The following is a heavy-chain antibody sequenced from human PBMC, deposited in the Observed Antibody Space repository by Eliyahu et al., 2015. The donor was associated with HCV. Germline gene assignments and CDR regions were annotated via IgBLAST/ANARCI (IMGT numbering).Heavy chain of an antibody. J-gene: IGHJ4*02. V-gene: IGHV2-5*01. D-gene: IGHD3-9*01. CDR3: AHRGVDVYDILTGYYRKPFDY. CDR1: GFSLSTSGXX. Sequence: QITLKESGPTLVKPTQTLTLTCTFSGFSLSTSGXXVGWIRQPPGKALEWLALIYWNDDKRYSPSLKSRLTITKDTSKNQVVLTMTNMDPVDTATYYCAHRGVDVYDILTGYYRKPFDYWGQGTLVTVSS. CDR2: IYWNDDK.